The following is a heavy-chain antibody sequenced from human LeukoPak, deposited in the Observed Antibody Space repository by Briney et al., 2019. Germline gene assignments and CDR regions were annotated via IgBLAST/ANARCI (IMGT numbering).Heavy chain of an antibody. D-gene: IGHD3-10*01. Sequence: SETLSLTCTVSGGSISGYYWSWIRQPPGKGLEWIGEINHSGSTNYNPSLKSRVTISVDTSKNQFSLKLSSVTAADTAVYYCARRLLKNYYGSGSGINWFDPWGQGTLVTVSS. V-gene: IGHV4-34*01. CDR1: GGSISGYY. CDR2: INHSGST. J-gene: IGHJ5*02. CDR3: ARRLLKNYYGSGSGINWFDP.